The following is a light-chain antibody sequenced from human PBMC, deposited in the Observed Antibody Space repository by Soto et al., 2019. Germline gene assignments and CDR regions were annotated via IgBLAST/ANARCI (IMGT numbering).Light chain of an antibody. V-gene: IGKV1-5*03. Sequence: DIQMTQSPSTLSASVGNRFTIPCRASQIISSWLSWYQQKPGKATKLLIYKATSLESGVPSRFSPSGSGTESALTIRRQQTDHVASDTGEWYNNHAPLAFGQGTRLEIK. J-gene: IGKJ5*01. CDR3: EWYNNHAPLA. CDR2: KAT. CDR1: QIISSW.